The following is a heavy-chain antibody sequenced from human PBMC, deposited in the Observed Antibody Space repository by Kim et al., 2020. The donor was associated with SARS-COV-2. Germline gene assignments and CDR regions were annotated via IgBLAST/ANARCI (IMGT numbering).Heavy chain of an antibody. Sequence: SETLSLTCTVSGGSISSGGYYWSWIRQHPGKGLEWIGYIYYSGSTYYNPSLKSRVTISVDTSKNQFSLKLSSVTAADTAVYYCARAKFIVGATTGAFDLWGRGTLVTVSS. CDR3: ARAKFIVGATTGAFDL. V-gene: IGHV4-31*03. CDR1: GGSISSGGYY. D-gene: IGHD1-26*01. J-gene: IGHJ2*01. CDR2: IYYSGST.